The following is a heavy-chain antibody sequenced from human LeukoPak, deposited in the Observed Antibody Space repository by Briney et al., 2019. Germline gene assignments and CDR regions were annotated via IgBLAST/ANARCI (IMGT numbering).Heavy chain of an antibody. V-gene: IGHV3-20*04. CDR2: ISWNGGRT. Sequence: GGSLRLSCAASGFTLADYGMSWVRQAPGKGLEWVSGISWNGGRTGHADSVKGRFTISRDNAKNSLYLQMNSLRAEDTALYYCARQTAMAKYYCYGMDFWGQGTTVTVSS. J-gene: IGHJ6*02. CDR3: ARQTAMAKYYCYGMDF. D-gene: IGHD5-18*01. CDR1: GFTLADYG.